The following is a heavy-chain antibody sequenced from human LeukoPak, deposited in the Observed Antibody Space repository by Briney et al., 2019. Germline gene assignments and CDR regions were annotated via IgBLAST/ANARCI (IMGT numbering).Heavy chain of an antibody. CDR2: INHSGST. V-gene: IGHV4-34*01. CDR1: GGSFSGYY. J-gene: IGHJ4*02. Sequence: PSETLSLTCAVYGGSFSGYYWSWIRQPPGKGLEWIGEINHSGSTNYNPSLKSRVTISVDTSKNQFSLKLSSVTAADTAVYYCARIARKDTIFRPKYYFDYWGQGTLVTVSS. D-gene: IGHD3-3*01. CDR3: ARIARKDTIFRPKYYFDY.